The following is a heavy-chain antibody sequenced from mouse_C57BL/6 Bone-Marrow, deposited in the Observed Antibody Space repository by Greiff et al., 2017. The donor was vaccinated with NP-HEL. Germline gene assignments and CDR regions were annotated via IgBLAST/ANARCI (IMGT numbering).Heavy chain of an antibody. D-gene: IGHD4-1*01. J-gene: IGHJ4*01. CDR2: IYPGSGST. Sequence: VQLQQSGAELVKPGASVKMSCKASGYTFTSYWITWVKQRPGQGLEWIGDIYPGSGSTNYNEKFKSKATLTVDTSSSTAYMQLSSLTSEDSAVYYCARSGTGYAMDYWGQGTSVTVSS. CDR3: ARSGTGYAMDY. CDR1: GYTFTSYW. V-gene: IGHV1-55*01.